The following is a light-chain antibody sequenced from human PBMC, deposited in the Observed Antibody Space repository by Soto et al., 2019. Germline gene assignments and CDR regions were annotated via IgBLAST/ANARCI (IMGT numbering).Light chain of an antibody. J-gene: IGKJ4*01. CDR1: QSVSTY. CDR2: DAS. Sequence: EIVLTQSPATLSLSPGERATLSCRVSQSVSTYLAWYQQKPGQAPRLLIYDASTRATGIPARFSGSGSGTDFTLTISSLEPEDFAVYYCQQRSNWPPLTFGGGTKVEIK. V-gene: IGKV3-11*01. CDR3: QQRSNWPPLT.